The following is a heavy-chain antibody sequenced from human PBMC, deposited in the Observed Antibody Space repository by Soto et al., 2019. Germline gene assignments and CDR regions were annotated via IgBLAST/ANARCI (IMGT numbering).Heavy chain of an antibody. J-gene: IGHJ6*03. CDR3: AKGQNCSSTSCYSRPYYYYYYYMDV. V-gene: IGHV3-23*01. Sequence: GGSLRLSCAASGFTFSSYAMSWVRQAPGKGLEWVSAISGSGGSTYYADSVKGRFTISRDNSKNTLYLQMNSLRAEDTAVYYCAKGQNCSSTSCYSRPYYYYYYYMDVWGKGTTVTVSS. CDR2: ISGSGGST. D-gene: IGHD2-2*01. CDR1: GFTFSSYA.